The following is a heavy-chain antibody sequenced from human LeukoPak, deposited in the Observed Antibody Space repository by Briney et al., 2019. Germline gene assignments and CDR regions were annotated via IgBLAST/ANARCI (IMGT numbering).Heavy chain of an antibody. CDR2: ISSSSSYI. V-gene: IGHV3-21*01. Sequence: GGSLRLSCAASGFTFSSYSMNWVRQAPGKGLEWVSSISSSSSYIYYADSVKGRLTISRDNAKNSLYLQMNSLRAEDTAVYYCARSITIFGVVIIPDYYFDYWGQGTLVTVSS. J-gene: IGHJ4*02. D-gene: IGHD3-3*01. CDR1: GFTFSSYS. CDR3: ARSITIFGVVIIPDYYFDY.